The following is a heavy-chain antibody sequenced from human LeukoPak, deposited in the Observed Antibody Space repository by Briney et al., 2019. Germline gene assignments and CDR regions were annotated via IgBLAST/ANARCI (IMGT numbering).Heavy chain of an antibody. Sequence: PGGSLRLSCAASGFTVSSNYMSWVRQAPGKGLEWVSVIYSGGSTYYADSVKGRFTISRDNSKNTLYLQMNSLRAEDTAVYYCAREGIAAAGATYNWFDPWGQGTLVTVSS. CDR1: GFTVSSNY. J-gene: IGHJ5*02. V-gene: IGHV3-66*01. CDR2: IYSGGST. CDR3: AREGIAAAGATYNWFDP. D-gene: IGHD6-13*01.